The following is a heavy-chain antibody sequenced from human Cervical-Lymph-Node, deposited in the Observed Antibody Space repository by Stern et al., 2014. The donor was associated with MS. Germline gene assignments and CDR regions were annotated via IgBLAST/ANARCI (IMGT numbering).Heavy chain of an antibody. CDR1: GYTFTIYY. V-gene: IGHV1-46*01. J-gene: IGHJ4*02. CDR2: INPSTGST. D-gene: IGHD3-10*01. Sequence: VQLVESGTEVKKSGASVRISCKASGYTFTIYYLHWVRQAPGPGLEWLGIINPSTGSTAYAQKFQDRVTMTKDTSTSTVYLEMSSLISEDTAVYYCARQNMVRGVTELDFWGQGTLVTVSS. CDR3: ARQNMVRGVTELDF.